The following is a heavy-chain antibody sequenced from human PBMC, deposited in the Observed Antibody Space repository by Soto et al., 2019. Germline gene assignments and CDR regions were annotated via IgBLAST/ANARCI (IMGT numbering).Heavy chain of an antibody. CDR1: GGSISSGGYY. CDR3: ARDYCSGGSCYSGDAFDI. V-gene: IGHV4-31*03. Sequence: SETLSLTCTVSGGSISSGGYYWSWIRQHPGKGLEWIGYIYYSGSTYYNPSLKSRVTISVDTSKNQFSLKLSSVTAADTAVYYCARDYCSGGSCYSGDAFDIWGQGTMVTVSS. J-gene: IGHJ3*02. D-gene: IGHD2-15*01. CDR2: IYYSGST.